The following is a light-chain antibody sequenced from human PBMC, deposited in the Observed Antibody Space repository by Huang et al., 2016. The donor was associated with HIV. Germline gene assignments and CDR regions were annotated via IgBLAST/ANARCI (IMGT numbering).Light chain of an antibody. CDR3: MQRIQLPET. CDR1: QSPLRSDGKSY. CDR2: EVS. J-gene: IGKJ1*01. Sequence: DIVMIQTPLSLSVTPGQPASIPCKSSQSPLRSDGKSYLYWYLQKPGQSRQLLIYEVSNRFSGVPDRVSGSGSGTDFTLEISRVEAGDVGVYYCMQRIQLPETFGQGTKVEIK. V-gene: IGKV2D-29*02.